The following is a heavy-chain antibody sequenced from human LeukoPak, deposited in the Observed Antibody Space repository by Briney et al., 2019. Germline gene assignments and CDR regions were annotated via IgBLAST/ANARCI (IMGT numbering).Heavy chain of an antibody. D-gene: IGHD4-17*01. Sequence: SETLSLTCTVSGYSISSGYYWSWIRQPPGKGLEWIGEINHSGSTNYNPSLKSRVTISVDTSKNQFSLKLSSVTAADTAVYYCARENDYGDYGPAPAFDYWGQGTLVTVSS. CDR2: INHSGST. V-gene: IGHV4-38-2*02. CDR1: GYSISSGYY. CDR3: ARENDYGDYGPAPAFDY. J-gene: IGHJ4*02.